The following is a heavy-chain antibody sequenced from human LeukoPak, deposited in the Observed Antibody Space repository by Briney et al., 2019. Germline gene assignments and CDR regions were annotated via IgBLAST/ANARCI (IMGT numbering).Heavy chain of an antibody. J-gene: IGHJ4*02. D-gene: IGHD3-10*01. CDR1: GGSPSSSTW. CDR3: ARHPNYYGSG. Sequence: SETLSLTCTVSGGSPSSSTWWNWVRQPPGKGLEWIGQIYHSGTTNYNPSLKSRVSISVDESKNQFSLNLTSVTAADTAVYFCARHPNYYGSGWGQGIQVTVSS. CDR2: IYHSGTT. V-gene: IGHV4-4*02.